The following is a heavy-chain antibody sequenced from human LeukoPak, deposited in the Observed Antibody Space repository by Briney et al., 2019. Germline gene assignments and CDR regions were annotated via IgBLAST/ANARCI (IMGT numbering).Heavy chain of an antibody. D-gene: IGHD1-26*01. CDR1: GYTFTGYY. V-gene: IGHV1-8*02. J-gene: IGHJ4*02. CDR2: MNPNSGNT. Sequence: ASVKVSCKASGYTFTGYYMHWVRQATGQGLEWMGWMNPNSGNTGYAQKFQGRVTMTRNTSISTAYMELSSLRSEDTAVYYCARGFIDSGSYSNDYWGQGTLVTVSS. CDR3: ARGFIDSGSYSNDY.